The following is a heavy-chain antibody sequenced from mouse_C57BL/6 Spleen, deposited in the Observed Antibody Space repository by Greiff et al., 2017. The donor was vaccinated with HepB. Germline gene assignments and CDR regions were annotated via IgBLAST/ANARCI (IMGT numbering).Heavy chain of an antibody. CDR2: IDPENGDT. Sequence: VQLQQSGAELVRPGASVKLSCTASGFNIKDDYMHWVKQRPEQGLEWIGWIDPENGDTEYASKFQGKATITADTSSNTAYLQLSSLTSEDTAFYYCTTAHWYFDVWGTGTTVTVSS. CDR3: TTAHWYFDV. CDR1: GFNIKDDY. V-gene: IGHV14-4*01. J-gene: IGHJ1*03.